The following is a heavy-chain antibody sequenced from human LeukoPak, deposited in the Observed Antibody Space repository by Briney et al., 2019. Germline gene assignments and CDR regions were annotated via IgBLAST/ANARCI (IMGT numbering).Heavy chain of an antibody. Sequence: PSETLSLTCTVSGGSISSYYWSWIRQPPGEGLEWIGYIYYSGSTNYNPSLKSRVTISVDTSKNQFSLKLSSVTAADTAVYYCARVPYYYGSGSYSWFDPWGQGTLVTVSS. CDR3: ARVPYYYGSGSYSWFDP. D-gene: IGHD3-10*01. CDR2: IYYSGST. CDR1: GGSISSYY. V-gene: IGHV4-59*01. J-gene: IGHJ5*02.